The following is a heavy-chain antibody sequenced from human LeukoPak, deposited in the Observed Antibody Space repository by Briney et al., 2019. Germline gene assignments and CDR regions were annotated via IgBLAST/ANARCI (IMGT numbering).Heavy chain of an antibody. CDR2: INPSGGST. J-gene: IGHJ3*02. Sequence: GGSLRLSCAASGYTFTSYYMHWVRQAPGQGLEWMGIINPSGGSTSYAQKFQGGVTMTRDTSTSTVYMELSSLRSEDTAVYYCARGENSSGWDTKAFDIWGQGTMVTVSS. CDR1: GYTFTSYY. CDR3: ARGENSSGWDTKAFDI. V-gene: IGHV1-46*01. D-gene: IGHD6-19*01.